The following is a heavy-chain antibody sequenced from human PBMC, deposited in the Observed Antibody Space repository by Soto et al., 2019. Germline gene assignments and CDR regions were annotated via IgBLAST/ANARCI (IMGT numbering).Heavy chain of an antibody. CDR1: GFTFSSYG. CDR2: IWYDGSNK. J-gene: IGHJ6*03. V-gene: IGHV3-33*08. D-gene: IGHD2-15*01. CDR3: ARADLAATRYYYYYMDV. Sequence: GGSLRLSCAASGFTFSSYGMNWVRQAPGKGLEWVSVIWYDGSNKYYADSVKGRFTISGDNSKNTLYLQMNSLRAEDTAVYYCARADLAATRYYYYYMDVWGKGTTVTVSS.